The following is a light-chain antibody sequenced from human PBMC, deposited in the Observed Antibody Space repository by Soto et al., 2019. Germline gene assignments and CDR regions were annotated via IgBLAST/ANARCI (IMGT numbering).Light chain of an antibody. CDR3: QQYNSYWT. V-gene: IGKV1-5*03. CDR1: QSISSW. Sequence: DIQMTQSPSTLSASLGDRVTITCRASQSISSWLAWYQQKPGKAPKLLIYKASSFESGVPSRFSGSGSGTEFTLTISSLQPDDFATYYCQQYNSYWTFGQGTKVEIK. J-gene: IGKJ1*01. CDR2: KAS.